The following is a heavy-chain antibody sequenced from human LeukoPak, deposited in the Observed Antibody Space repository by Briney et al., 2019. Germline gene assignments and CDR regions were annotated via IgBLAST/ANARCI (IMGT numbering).Heavy chain of an antibody. V-gene: IGHV4-59*01. CDR1: GGSISSYY. D-gene: IGHD2-2*01. CDR2: IYYTGST. CDR3: ARELCSTTTCYFDY. J-gene: IGHJ4*02. Sequence: SETLSLTCSVSGGSISSYYWSWIRQPPGKGLEWIGYIYYTGSTNYNPSLKSRITISVDTSKNQFSLKLNSVTAADTAVYYCARELCSTTTCYFDYWGQGTLVTASS.